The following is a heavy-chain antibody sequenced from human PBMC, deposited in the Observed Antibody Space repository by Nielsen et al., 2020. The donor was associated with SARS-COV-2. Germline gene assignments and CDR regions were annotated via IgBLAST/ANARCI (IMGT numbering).Heavy chain of an antibody. V-gene: IGHV1-18*04. D-gene: IGHD5-12*01. CDR3: ARDVYSGYDYLLYPYYYGMDV. CDR2: ISAYNGNT. J-gene: IGHJ6*02. Sequence: ASLKVSCKASGYTFTSYGISWVRQAPGQGLEWMGWISAYNGNTNYAQKLQGRVTMTTDTSTSTAYMELRSLRSDDTAVYYCARDVYSGYDYLLYPYYYGMDVWGQGTTVTVSS. CDR1: GYTFTSYG.